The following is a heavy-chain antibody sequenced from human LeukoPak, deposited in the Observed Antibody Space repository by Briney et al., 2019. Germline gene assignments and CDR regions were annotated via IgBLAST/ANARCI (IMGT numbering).Heavy chain of an antibody. Sequence: GGCLRLSCAASGFTFSSYGMHWVRQAPGKGLERVAVIWYDGSNKYYADSVKGRFTISRDNSKNTLYLQMNSLRAEDTAVYYCARELSPVVKYYFDDWGQGTLVTVSS. CDR3: ARELSPVVKYYFDD. V-gene: IGHV3-33*01. D-gene: IGHD3-22*01. CDR2: IWYDGSNK. CDR1: GFTFSSYG. J-gene: IGHJ4*02.